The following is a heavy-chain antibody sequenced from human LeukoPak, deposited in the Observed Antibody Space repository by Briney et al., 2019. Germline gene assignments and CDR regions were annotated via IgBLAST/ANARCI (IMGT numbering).Heavy chain of an antibody. J-gene: IGHJ3*02. V-gene: IGHV1-69*05. Sequence: GASVKVSCKASGGTFSSYAISWVRQAPGRGLEWMGGIMPIFGTTNYAQKFQGRVTITTDESTSTVYMELRSLRSEDTAVYYCARDDGGSVIIDTFDIWGQGTMVTVSS. CDR1: GGTFSSYA. CDR3: ARDDGGSVIIDTFDI. CDR2: IMPIFGTT. D-gene: IGHD3-10*01.